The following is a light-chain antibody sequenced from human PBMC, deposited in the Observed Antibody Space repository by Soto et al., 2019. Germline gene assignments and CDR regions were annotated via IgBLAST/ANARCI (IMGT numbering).Light chain of an antibody. CDR1: QSVLYSSNNKND. V-gene: IGKV4-1*01. J-gene: IGKJ4*01. CDR2: WAS. CDR3: QQYYSSLVT. Sequence: DIVMTQSPDSLAVSLGDRATINCKSSQSVLYSSNNKNDLAWYQQKPGQPPKLLIYWASTRESGVPDRFSASGSGTDFTLTISSLQAEDVAVYYCQQYYSSLVTFGGGTKVEIK.